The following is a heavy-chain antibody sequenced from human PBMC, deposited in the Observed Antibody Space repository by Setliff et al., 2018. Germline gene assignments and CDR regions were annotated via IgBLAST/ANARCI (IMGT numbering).Heavy chain of an antibody. CDR1: GYTFTSYD. Sequence: ASVKVSCKASGYTFTSYDINWVRQATGQGLEWMGWMNPNSGNTGYAQKFQGRVTRTRNTSISTAYMDLSSLRFEDTAVYYCARAQSWSGGPYYFDNWGQGTLVTVSS. J-gene: IGHJ4*02. D-gene: IGHD3-3*01. CDR3: ARAQSWSGGPYYFDN. CDR2: MNPNSGNT. V-gene: IGHV1-8*02.